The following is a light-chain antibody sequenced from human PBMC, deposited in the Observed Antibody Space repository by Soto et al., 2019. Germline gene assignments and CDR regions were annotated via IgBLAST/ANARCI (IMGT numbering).Light chain of an antibody. CDR2: EYN. CDR3: AAWDDSLDGYV. CDR1: SSNIGSNT. V-gene: IGLV1-44*01. J-gene: IGLJ1*01. Sequence: QSVLTQSPSASGTPGQRVTISCSGSSSNIGSNTVTWYQQLPGTAPKLLLYEYNQRPSGVPDRFSGFKSGTSASLAISGLQSEDEADYYCAAWDDSLDGYVFGTGTKLTVL.